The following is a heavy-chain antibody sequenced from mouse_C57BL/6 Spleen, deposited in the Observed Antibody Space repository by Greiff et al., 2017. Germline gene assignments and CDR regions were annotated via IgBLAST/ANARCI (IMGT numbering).Heavy chain of an antibody. CDR1: GYTFTSYW. V-gene: IGHV1-55*01. Sequence: VKLQQPGAELVKPGASVKMSCKASGYTFTSYWIPWVKQRPGQGLEWIGDIYPGSGSTNYNEKFKSKATLTVDTSSSTAYMQLSSLTSEDSAVYYCVRDGSRYVGWYFDVWGTWTTVTV. J-gene: IGHJ1*03. D-gene: IGHD1-1*01. CDR3: VRDGSRYVGWYFDV. CDR2: IYPGSGST.